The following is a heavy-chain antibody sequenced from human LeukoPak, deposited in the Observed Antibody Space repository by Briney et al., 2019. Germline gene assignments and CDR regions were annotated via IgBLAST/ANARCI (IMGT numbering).Heavy chain of an antibody. Sequence: PSEALSVTCTVSGGSISSYYWSWIRQPAGKGLEWIGRIYTSGSTNYNPPLKSRVTMSVDTSKNQFSLKLSSVTAADTAVYYCARESDYVWGSYLTHDYWGQGTLVTVSS. D-gene: IGHD3-16*02. CDR2: IYTSGST. V-gene: IGHV4-4*07. CDR1: GGSISSYY. J-gene: IGHJ4*02. CDR3: ARESDYVWGSYLTHDY.